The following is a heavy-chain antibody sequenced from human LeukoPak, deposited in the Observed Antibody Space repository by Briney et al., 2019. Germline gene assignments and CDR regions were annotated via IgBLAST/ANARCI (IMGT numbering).Heavy chain of an antibody. CDR1: GFTFRSYS. CDR3: ARDRCSSTSCYYPYYYMDV. J-gene: IGHJ6*03. CDR2: ISSSSSTI. D-gene: IGHD2-2*01. V-gene: IGHV3-48*04. Sequence: GGSLRLSCAASGFTFRSYSMNWVRQVPGKGLEWVSYISSSSSTIYYADSVKGRFTISRDNAKNSLYLQMNSLRAEDTAVYYCARDRCSSTSCYYPYYYMDVWGKGTTVTISS.